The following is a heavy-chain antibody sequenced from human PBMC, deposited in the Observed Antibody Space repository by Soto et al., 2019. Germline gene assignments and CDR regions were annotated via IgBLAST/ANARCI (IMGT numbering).Heavy chain of an antibody. CDR1: GFTFSSYD. Sequence: GGSLRLSCAASGFTFSSYDMHWVRQATGKGLEWVSAIGTAGDTYYPGSVKGRFTISRENAKNSLYLQMNSLRAGDTAVYYCARVAVPRGGYGMDVWGQGTTV. J-gene: IGHJ6*02. D-gene: IGHD6-19*01. CDR3: ARVAVPRGGYGMDV. V-gene: IGHV3-13*01. CDR2: IGTAGDT.